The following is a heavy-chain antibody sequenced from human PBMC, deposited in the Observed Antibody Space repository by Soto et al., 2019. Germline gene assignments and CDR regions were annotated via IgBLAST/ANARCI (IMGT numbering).Heavy chain of an antibody. CDR1: GGSTSSSNW. D-gene: IGHD2-2*02. J-gene: IGHJ6*02. Sequence: PSETLSLTCAVSGGSTSSSNWWSWVRQPPGKGLEWIGEIYHSGSTNYNPSLKSRVTISVDKSKSQFSLKLSSVTAADTAVYYCAADCSSTSCYNDYYGMDVWGQGTTVTVSS. CDR2: IYHSGST. V-gene: IGHV4-4*02. CDR3: AADCSSTSCYNDYYGMDV.